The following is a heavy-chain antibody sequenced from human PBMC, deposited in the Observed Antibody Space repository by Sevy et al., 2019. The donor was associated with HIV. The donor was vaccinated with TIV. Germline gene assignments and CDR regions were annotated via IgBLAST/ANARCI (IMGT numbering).Heavy chain of an antibody. Sequence: GGSLRLSCAASGFTFNTYGLSWVRQAPGKGLEWVSAISGSGGSTYYADSVKGRFTISRDNSKNTLYLKMNSLRAEDTAVYYCATHRGQWLFTAVFDYWGQGTLVTVSS. J-gene: IGHJ4*02. D-gene: IGHD6-19*01. CDR2: ISGSGGST. CDR3: ATHRGQWLFTAVFDY. CDR1: GFTFNTYG. V-gene: IGHV3-23*01.